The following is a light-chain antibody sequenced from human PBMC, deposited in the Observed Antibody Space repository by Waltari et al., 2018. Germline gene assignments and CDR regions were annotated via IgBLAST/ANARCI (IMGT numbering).Light chain of an antibody. Sequence: DFQLTQSPSSLSASVGDRVTIACRPSQHIGNYLNWYQQKVGKAPKLLIYGASTLQNGVPSRFSGGGSGTDFTLTISRLQPDDFATYFCQQSYSSPRVTFGQGTRLEIK. CDR1: QHIGNY. CDR2: GAS. J-gene: IGKJ5*01. V-gene: IGKV1-39*01. CDR3: QQSYSSPRVT.